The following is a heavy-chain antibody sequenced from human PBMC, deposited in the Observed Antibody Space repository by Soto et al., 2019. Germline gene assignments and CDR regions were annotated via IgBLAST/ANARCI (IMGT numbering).Heavy chain of an antibody. V-gene: IGHV1-69*12. J-gene: IGHJ6*02. CDR2: IIPMFGTA. CDR3: ASLYYDSSGYNFYCGMDV. CDR1: GGTFSSYA. Sequence: QVQLVQSGAEVKKPGSSVKVSCKASGGTFSSYAISWVRQAPGQGLEWMGGIIPMFGTADYAQKFQGRVTIAADDSTSTAYMELSSLRSEDTAVYYCASLYYDSSGYNFYCGMDVWGQGTTVTVSS. D-gene: IGHD3-22*01.